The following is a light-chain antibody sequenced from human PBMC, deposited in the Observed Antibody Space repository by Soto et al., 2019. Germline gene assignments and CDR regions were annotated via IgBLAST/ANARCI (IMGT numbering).Light chain of an antibody. CDR2: DIS. Sequence: EIVMTQSPATLSVSPGERATLSCRASQSVSSNLAWYQQKPGQAPSLLIYDISARATGIPTRFSGSGSGTEFTLTISSLQSEDFAVYYCQQYNGWPLTFGGGTNGDNK. CDR1: QSVSSN. V-gene: IGKV3D-15*01. J-gene: IGKJ4*01. CDR3: QQYNGWPLT.